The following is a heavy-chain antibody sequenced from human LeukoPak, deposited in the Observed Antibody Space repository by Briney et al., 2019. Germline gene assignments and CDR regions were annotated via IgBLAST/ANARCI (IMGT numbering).Heavy chain of an antibody. D-gene: IGHD3-22*01. V-gene: IGHV1-18*01. CDR1: GYTFTRYG. CDR3: AKLGTNYYDSSAKGHYFDY. Sequence: ASVKVSCKASGYTFTRYGISWVRQAPGQGLEWMGWISAYNGNTNYAQKLQGRVTMTTDTSTSTAYMELRSLRSDDTAVYYCAKLGTNYYDSSAKGHYFDYWGQGTLVTVSS. CDR2: ISAYNGNT. J-gene: IGHJ4*02.